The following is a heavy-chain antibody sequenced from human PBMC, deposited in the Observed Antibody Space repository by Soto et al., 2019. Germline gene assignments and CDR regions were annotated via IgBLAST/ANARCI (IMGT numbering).Heavy chain of an antibody. CDR2: INHSGST. J-gene: IGHJ4*02. Sequence: SETLSLTCAVYGGSFSGYYWSWIRQPPGKGLEWIGEINHSGSTNYNPSLKSRVTISVDTSKNQFSLKLSSVTAADTAVYYCARYSGYDKSYFDYWGQGTLVTVSS. D-gene: IGHD5-12*01. CDR3: ARYSGYDKSYFDY. CDR1: GGSFSGYY. V-gene: IGHV4-34*01.